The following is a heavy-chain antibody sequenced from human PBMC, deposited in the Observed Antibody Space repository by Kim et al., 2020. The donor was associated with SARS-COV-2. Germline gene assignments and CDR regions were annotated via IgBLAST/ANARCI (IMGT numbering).Heavy chain of an antibody. D-gene: IGHD5-18*01. J-gene: IGHJ4*02. CDR1: GFTFSSYW. V-gene: IGHV3-7*01. CDR2: IKQDGSEK. CDR3: ARDFGSYGNGELDY. Sequence: GGSLRLSCAASGFTFSSYWMSWVRQAQGKGMEWVANIKQDGSEKYYVDSVKGRFTISRDNAKNSLYLQMNSLRAEDTAVYYFARDFGSYGNGELDYWGQGTLFTVSS.